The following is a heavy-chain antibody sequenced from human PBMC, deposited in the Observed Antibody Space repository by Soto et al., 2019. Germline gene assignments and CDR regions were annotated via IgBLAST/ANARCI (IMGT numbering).Heavy chain of an antibody. CDR1: GGSISSSSYY. J-gene: IGHJ4*02. Sequence: QLQLQESGPGLVKPSETLSLTCTVSGGSISSSSYYWAWIRQPPGKGLEWIGSIYYSGSTYYNPSLKSRVTISVDTSKNQFSLKLSSVTAADTAVYYCAREGSITMIVVAPSSGVDYWGQGTLVTVSS. D-gene: IGHD3-22*01. V-gene: IGHV4-39*02. CDR2: IYYSGST. CDR3: AREGSITMIVVAPSSGVDY.